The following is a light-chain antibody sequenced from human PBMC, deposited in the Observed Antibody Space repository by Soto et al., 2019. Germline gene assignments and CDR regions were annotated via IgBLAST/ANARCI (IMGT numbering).Light chain of an antibody. V-gene: IGKV3-20*01. CDR1: QSVKTNY. CDR2: ATY. CDR3: QEYGTSPLT. Sequence: EIVWTQSPDTLSLSPGETATLSCRASQSVKTNYLGWYQQKPGQAPRLLIHATYNRATGIPDRFSGSGSGTDFTLTISRLEPEDFAVYFCQEYGTSPLTFGGGTKVEIK. J-gene: IGKJ4*01.